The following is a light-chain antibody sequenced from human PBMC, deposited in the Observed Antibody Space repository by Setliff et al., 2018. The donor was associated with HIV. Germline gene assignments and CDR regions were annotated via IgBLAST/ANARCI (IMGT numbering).Light chain of an antibody. CDR2: EVT. Sequence: QSALTQPPSASGSLGQSVTISCTGTNSDVGGYEYVSWYQQHPGKAPKLMICEVTQRPSGVPDRFSGSKSGNTASLTVSGLQAEDEADYFCTSYADSDTTPCVFGTGTKVTVL. CDR3: TSYADSDTTPCV. CDR1: NSDVGGYEY. V-gene: IGLV2-8*01. J-gene: IGLJ1*01.